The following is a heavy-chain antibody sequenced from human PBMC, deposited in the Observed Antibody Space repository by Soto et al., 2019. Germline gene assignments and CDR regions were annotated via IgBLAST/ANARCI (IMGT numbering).Heavy chain of an antibody. CDR1: GGSISTYF. V-gene: IGHV4-4*07. CDR2: IYTTGST. CDR3: AREGGYFESSGSGVYHYHGVDV. D-gene: IGHD3-22*01. J-gene: IGHJ6*02. Sequence: VQLQESGPGLVKPSETLSLTCTVSGGSISTYFWSWIRQPAGGGLEWIGRIYTTGSTNYNPSLKSRVTMSLDTSRNQFSLKLSSVTAADTAVYYCAREGGYFESSGSGVYHYHGVDVWGQGTTVTVSS.